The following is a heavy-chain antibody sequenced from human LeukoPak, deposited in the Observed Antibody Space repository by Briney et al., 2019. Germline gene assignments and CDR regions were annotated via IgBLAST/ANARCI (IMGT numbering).Heavy chain of an antibody. CDR3: AKLLSNSGRFLY. CDR1: EFTFSSYW. CDR2: IKQDGSEK. Sequence: PGGSLRLSCAASEFTFSSYWMSWVRQAPGKGLEWVANIKQDGSEKYYVDSVKGRFTISRDNAKNSLYLQMNSLRAEDTAVYYCAKLLSNSGRFLYWGQGTLVTVSS. D-gene: IGHD4-23*01. V-gene: IGHV3-7*01. J-gene: IGHJ4*02.